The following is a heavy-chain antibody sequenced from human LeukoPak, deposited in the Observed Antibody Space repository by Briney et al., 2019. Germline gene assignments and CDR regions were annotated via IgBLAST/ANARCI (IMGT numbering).Heavy chain of an antibody. D-gene: IGHD3-3*01. J-gene: IGHJ4*02. CDR2: MNPNSGNT. Sequence: SVKVSFKASGYTFTSYDINWVRQATGQGLEWMVWMNPNSGNTGYAQKFQGRVTITRNTSISTAYMELSSLRSEDTAVYYCARTSRSITIFGVVISFDYWGQGTLVTVSS. V-gene: IGHV1-8*03. CDR3: ARTSRSITIFGVVISFDY. CDR1: GYTFTSYD.